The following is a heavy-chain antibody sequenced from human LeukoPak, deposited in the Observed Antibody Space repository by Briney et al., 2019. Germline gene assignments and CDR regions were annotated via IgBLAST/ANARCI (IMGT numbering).Heavy chain of an antibody. CDR2: INPNSGGT. CDR1: GYTFTGYY. CDR3: ARVLIMHKANDAFDI. Sequence: GASVKVSCKASGYTFTGYYVHWVRQAPGQGLEWMGWINPNSGGTNYAQKFQGRVTMTRDTSISTAYMELSRLRSDDTAVYYCARVLIMHKANDAFDIWGQGTMVTVSS. D-gene: IGHD3-10*01. J-gene: IGHJ3*02. V-gene: IGHV1-2*02.